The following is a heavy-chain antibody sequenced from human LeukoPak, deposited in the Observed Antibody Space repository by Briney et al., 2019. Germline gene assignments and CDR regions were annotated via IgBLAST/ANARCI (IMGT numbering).Heavy chain of an antibody. CDR2: LSGSGGLT. J-gene: IGHJ4*02. Sequence: SGGSLRLSCAASGFTFSSYGMHWVRQAPGKGLEWVSSLSGSGGLTYYAESLRGRFTISRDNPKNTLYLQMNSLRVDDTAVYFCARGTYCAAGGCYSTFDSWGQGTLVTVSS. CDR1: GFTFSSYG. CDR3: ARGTYCAAGGCYSTFDS. D-gene: IGHD2-21*02. V-gene: IGHV3-21*04.